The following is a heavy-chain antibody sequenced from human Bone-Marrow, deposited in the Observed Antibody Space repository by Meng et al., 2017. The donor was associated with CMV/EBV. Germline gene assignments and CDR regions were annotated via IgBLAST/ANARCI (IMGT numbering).Heavy chain of an antibody. Sequence: GESLKFSSTASGFTFGDYAMSWVRQAPGKGLEWVGFIRSKAYGGTTEYAASVKGRFTISRDDSKSIAYLQMNSLKTEDTAVYYCTRGNGICYYYGMDVWGQGTTVTVSS. CDR2: IRSKAYGGTT. J-gene: IGHJ6*01. D-gene: IGHD1-14*01. V-gene: IGHV3-49*04. CDR3: TRGNGICYYYGMDV. CDR1: GFTFGDYA.